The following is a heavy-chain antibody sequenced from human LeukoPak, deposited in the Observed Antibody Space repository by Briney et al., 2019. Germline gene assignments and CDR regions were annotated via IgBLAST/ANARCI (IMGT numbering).Heavy chain of an antibody. CDR3: ARGREYYYYGMDV. V-gene: IGHV3-48*04. CDR2: ISSSSSTI. CDR1: GFTFSSYS. J-gene: IGHJ6*02. Sequence: GGSLRLSCAASGFTFSSYSMNWVRQAPGKRLEWVSYISSSSSTIYYADSVKGRFTISRDNAKNSLYLQMNSLRAEDTAVYYCARGREYYYYGMDVWGQGTTVTVSS.